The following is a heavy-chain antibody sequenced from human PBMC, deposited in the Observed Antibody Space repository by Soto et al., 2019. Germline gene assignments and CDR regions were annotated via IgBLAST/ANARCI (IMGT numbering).Heavy chain of an antibody. CDR1: GYTFTYRY. V-gene: IGHV1-45*02. Sequence: SVKVSCKASGYTFTYRYLHWVRQAPGQALEWMGWITPFNGNTNYAQKFQDRVTITRDRSMSAAYMELSSLRSEDTAMYYCASPSYDSDGYYSDSAFAIWAQGTMVTVSS. CDR3: ASPSYDSDGYYSDSAFAI. CDR2: ITPFNGNT. D-gene: IGHD3-22*01. J-gene: IGHJ3*02.